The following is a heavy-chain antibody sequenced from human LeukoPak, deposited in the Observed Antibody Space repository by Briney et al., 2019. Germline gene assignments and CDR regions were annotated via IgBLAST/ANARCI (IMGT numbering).Heavy chain of an antibody. CDR1: GFTFSSYS. J-gene: IGHJ5*02. Sequence: PGGSLRLSCAASGFTFSSYSMNWVRQAPGKGLEWVSSISSSSSYIYYADSVKGRFTISRDNAKNSLYLQMNSLRAEDTAVYYCARAPKDDYDILTGYYPKTDNWFDPWGQGTLVTVSS. D-gene: IGHD3-9*01. CDR3: ARAPKDDYDILTGYYPKTDNWFDP. V-gene: IGHV3-21*01. CDR2: ISSSSSYI.